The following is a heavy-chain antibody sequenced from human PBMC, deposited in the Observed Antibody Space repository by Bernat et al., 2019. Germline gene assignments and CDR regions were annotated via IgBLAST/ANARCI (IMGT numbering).Heavy chain of an antibody. D-gene: IGHD3-10*01. V-gene: IGHV3-11*05. CDR3: AITGITMVRGVTNDAFDI. J-gene: IGHJ3*02. CDR2: ISSSSSYT. Sequence: QVQLVESGGGLVKPGGSLRLSCAASGFTFSDYYMSWIRQAPGKGLEWVSYISSSSSYTNYADSVKGRFTISRDNAKNSLYLQMNSLRAEDTAVYYCAITGITMVRGVTNDAFDIWGQGTMVTVSS. CDR1: GFTFSDYY.